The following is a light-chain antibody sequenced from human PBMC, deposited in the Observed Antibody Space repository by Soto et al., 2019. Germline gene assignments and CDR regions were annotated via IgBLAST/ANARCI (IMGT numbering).Light chain of an antibody. CDR3: STYAGRVV. Sequence: QAALTQPASVSGSPGQSITISCTGTSSDVGSYNLVSWYQQHPGKAPKLMIYEGTNRPSGVSNRFSGSKSGNTASLTISGLQAEDEAHYYCSTYAGRVVFGGGTKLTVL. V-gene: IGLV2-23*01. CDR1: SSDVGSYNL. CDR2: EGT. J-gene: IGLJ3*02.